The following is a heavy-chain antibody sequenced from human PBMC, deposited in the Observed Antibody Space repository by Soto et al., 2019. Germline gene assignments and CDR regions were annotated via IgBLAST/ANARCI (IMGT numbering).Heavy chain of an antibody. CDR1: GFSFSRYT. V-gene: IGHV5-51*01. Sequence: PGDSLKISCVGSGFSFSRYTVGWVRQVPGKGLEWMGVIHPGDSDTIYSPSFQGQVTISADKSISTAYLQWSSLKASDTAMYYCTLSYGDSYYYYYGMDVWGQGTTVTVSS. CDR3: TLSYGDSYYYYYGMDV. D-gene: IGHD4-17*01. J-gene: IGHJ6*02. CDR2: IHPGDSDT.